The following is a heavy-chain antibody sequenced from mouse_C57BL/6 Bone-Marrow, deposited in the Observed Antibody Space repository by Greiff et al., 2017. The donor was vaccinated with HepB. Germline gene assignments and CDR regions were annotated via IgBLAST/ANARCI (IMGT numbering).Heavy chain of an antibody. CDR1: GFNIKNTY. V-gene: IGHV14-3*01. J-gene: IGHJ3*01. Sequence: VQLKQSVAELVRPGASVKLSCTASGFNIKNTYMHWVKQRPEQGLEWIGRIDPANGNTKYAPKFQGKATITADTSSNTAYLQLSSLTSEDTAIYYCASKIGHYYGSSYAWFAYWGQGTLVTVSA. CDR2: IDPANGNT. CDR3: ASKIGHYYGSSYAWFAY. D-gene: IGHD1-1*01.